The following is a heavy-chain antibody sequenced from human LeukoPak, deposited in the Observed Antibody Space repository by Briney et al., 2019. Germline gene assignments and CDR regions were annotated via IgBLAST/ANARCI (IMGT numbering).Heavy chain of an antibody. CDR2: IVPIFGTA. D-gene: IGHD3-9*01. CDR1: GYTFTSYA. CDR3: ARSKALRLDDIYY. V-gene: IGHV1-69*13. Sequence: SVKVSCKDSGYTFTSYAISWVRQAPGQGLEWMGGIVPIFGTANYAQKFQGRVTITADESTSTAYMELSSLRSEDTAVYYCARSKALRLDDIYYWGQGTLVTVSS. J-gene: IGHJ4*02.